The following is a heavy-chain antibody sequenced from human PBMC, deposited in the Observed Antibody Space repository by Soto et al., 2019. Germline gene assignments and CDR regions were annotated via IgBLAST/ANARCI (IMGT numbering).Heavy chain of an antibody. J-gene: IGHJ6*02. V-gene: IGHV1-18*01. Sequence: QVQLVQSGAEVKKPGASVKVSCKASGYTFTSYGISWVRQAPGQGLEWMGWISAYNGNTNYAQKLQGRVTMTTGTXTSTAYMERRRLRSDDTAVYYGATQRFVDDYGRDVWGQGTTVTVSS. CDR3: ATQRFVDDYGRDV. CDR1: GYTFTSYG. CDR2: ISAYNGNT. D-gene: IGHD2-21*01.